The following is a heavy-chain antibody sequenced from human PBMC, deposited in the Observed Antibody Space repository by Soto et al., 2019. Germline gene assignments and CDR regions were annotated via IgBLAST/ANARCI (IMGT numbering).Heavy chain of an antibody. CDR3: AKGQQLLNYNYYGLDV. V-gene: IGHV3-23*01. CDR2: ITASGIT. D-gene: IGHD4-4*01. Sequence: GSLRLSCAASGFTFSTYAMNWVRQAPGQGLEWVSTITASGITYQAESVQGRFTLSRDNSKNTLSLQMNSLRAEDTAVYYCAKGQQLLNYNYYGLDVWGQGTTVTVS. J-gene: IGHJ6*02. CDR1: GFTFSTYA.